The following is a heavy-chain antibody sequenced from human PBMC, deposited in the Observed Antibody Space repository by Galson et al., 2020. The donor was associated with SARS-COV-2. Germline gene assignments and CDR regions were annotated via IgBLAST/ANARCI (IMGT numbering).Heavy chain of an antibody. CDR1: GFAVTNAW. J-gene: IGHJ4*02. V-gene: IGHV3-15*01. CDR2: IKSKSDGGTT. D-gene: IGHD3-10*01. Sequence: GGSLRLSCVASGFAVTNAWVSWVRQTPGKGLEWVGRIKSKSDGGTTDYAAPVKGRFTISRDDSKNTLYLQMNGLKIEDTGVYYCDGRGLWGPGTLVTVFS. CDR3: DGRGL.